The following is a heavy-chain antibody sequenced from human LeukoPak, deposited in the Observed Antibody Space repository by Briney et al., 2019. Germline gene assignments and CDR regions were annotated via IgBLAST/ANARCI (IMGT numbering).Heavy chain of an antibody. CDR1: GFTFSSYE. CDR3: ARGNYYYYMDV. V-gene: IGHV3-48*03. J-gene: IGHJ6*03. CDR2: ISSSGSTI. Sequence: GGSLRLSCAASGFTFSSYEMNWVRQAPGKGLEWVSYISSSGSTIYYADSVKGRFTISRDNSKNTLYLQMNSLRAEDTAVYYCARGNYYYYMDVWGKGTTVTISS.